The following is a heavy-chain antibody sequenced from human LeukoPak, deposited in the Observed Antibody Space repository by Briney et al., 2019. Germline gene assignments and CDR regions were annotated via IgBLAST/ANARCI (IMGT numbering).Heavy chain of an antibody. J-gene: IGHJ4*02. CDR2: IYHSGST. V-gene: IGHV4-38-2*01. CDR1: GYSFSSGYY. Sequence: PSEPLSLTCAVSGYSFSSGYYWGWLRQPPGKGLEWIGSIYHSGSTYYNPSLKSRVTISVDTSKNQFSLKLSSVTAADTAVYYCAKIAAAMTPPFDYWGQGTLVTVSS. CDR3: AKIAAAMTPPFDY. D-gene: IGHD6-13*01.